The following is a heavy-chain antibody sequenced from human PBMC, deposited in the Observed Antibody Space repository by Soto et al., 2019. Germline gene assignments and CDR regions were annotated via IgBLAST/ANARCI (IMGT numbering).Heavy chain of an antibody. CDR3: ARAYYDFWSGYYEANYYYYYTDV. CDR1: GYTFTSYG. V-gene: IGHV1-18*01. J-gene: IGHJ6*03. Sequence: QVQLVQSGAEVKKPGASVKVSCKASGYTFTSYGISWVRQAPGQGLEWMGWISAYNGNTNYAQKLQGRVTMTTDTSTSTAYMELRSLRSDDTAVYYCARAYYDFWSGYYEANYYYYYTDVWGKRTTVTVSS. D-gene: IGHD3-3*01. CDR2: ISAYNGNT.